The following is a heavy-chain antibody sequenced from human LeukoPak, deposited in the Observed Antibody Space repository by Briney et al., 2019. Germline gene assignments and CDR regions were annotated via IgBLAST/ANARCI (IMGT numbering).Heavy chain of an antibody. V-gene: IGHV4-38-2*01. CDR2: IYHSGST. CDR3: ARHFQGYYMDV. Sequence: SETLSLTCAVSGYSISSGYYWGWIRQPPGKGLEWIGSIYHSGSTYYNPSLKSRVTISVDTSKNQFSLKLSSVTAADTAVYYCARHFQGYYMDVWGKGTTVTVSS. CDR1: GYSISSGYY. J-gene: IGHJ6*03.